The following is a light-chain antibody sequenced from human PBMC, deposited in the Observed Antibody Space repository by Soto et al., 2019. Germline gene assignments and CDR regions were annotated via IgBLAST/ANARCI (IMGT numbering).Light chain of an antibody. V-gene: IGKV3D-11*01. CDR2: DAS. CDR3: QQRSNWPIT. Sequence: EIVLTQSPATLSLSPRERATLSCRASQDINTYLAWYQQKPGQAPRLLIYDASNRAKGIPARFSGSGPGTDFTLTISSLEPEDFAVYYCQQRSNWPITFGQGTRLEIK. CDR1: QDINTY. J-gene: IGKJ5*01.